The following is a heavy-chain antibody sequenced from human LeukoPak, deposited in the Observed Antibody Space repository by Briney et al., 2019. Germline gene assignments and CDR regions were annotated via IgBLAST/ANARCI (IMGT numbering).Heavy chain of an antibody. Sequence: SSETLSLTCTVSGGSISSYYWSWIRQPAGKGPEWIGRIYTSGSTNYNPSLKSRVTMSVDTSKNQFSLKLTSVTAAGTAVYYCARLVVITTFDWFDPWGQGTLVTVSS. J-gene: IGHJ5*02. CDR1: GGSISSYY. CDR2: IYTSGST. V-gene: IGHV4-4*07. D-gene: IGHD3-22*01. CDR3: ARLVVITTFDWFDP.